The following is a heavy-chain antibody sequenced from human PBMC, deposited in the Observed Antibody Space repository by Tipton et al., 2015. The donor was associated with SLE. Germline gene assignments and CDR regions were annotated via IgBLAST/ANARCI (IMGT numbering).Heavy chain of an antibody. Sequence: TLSLTCTVSGGSISSGGYYWSWIRQHPGKGLEWIGSIYYSGSTYYNPSLKSRVTITVDTSKNQFSLKLSSVTAADTAVYYCARHVRVEPHDAFDIWGQGTMVTVSS. CDR2: IYYSGST. CDR1: GGSISSGGYY. D-gene: IGHD3-10*02. J-gene: IGHJ3*02. V-gene: IGHV4-39*07. CDR3: ARHVRVEPHDAFDI.